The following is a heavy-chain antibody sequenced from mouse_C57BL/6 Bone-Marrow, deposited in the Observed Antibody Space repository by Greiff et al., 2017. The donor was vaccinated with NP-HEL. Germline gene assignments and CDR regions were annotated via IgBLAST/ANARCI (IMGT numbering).Heavy chain of an antibody. CDR1: GFTFTNYW. Sequence: EVQLVESGGGLVQPGGSMKLSCVASGFTFTNYWMNWVRQSPEKGLEWVAQIRLKSDNYATHYAESVKGRFTISRDDSKSSVYLQMNNLRAEDTGIYYCTIYYYGSSYPFAYWGQGTLVTVSA. V-gene: IGHV6-3*01. CDR2: IRLKSDNYAT. CDR3: TIYYYGSSYPFAY. J-gene: IGHJ3*01. D-gene: IGHD1-1*01.